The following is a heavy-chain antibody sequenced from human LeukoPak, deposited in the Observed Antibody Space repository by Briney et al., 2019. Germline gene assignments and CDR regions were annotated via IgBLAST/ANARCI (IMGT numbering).Heavy chain of an antibody. CDR1: GVPISSTNSY. CDR2: IYSSGST. Sequence: PSGTLSLTCPVSGVPISSTNSYWGWIRQSPRTGLEWIGNIYSSGSTYYNPSLKSRVTISIDTSENQFSLKLTSVTAADTAVYYCVRKREGATTGIDYWGQGTLVTVSS. J-gene: IGHJ4*02. CDR3: VRKREGATTGIDY. V-gene: IGHV4-39*07. D-gene: IGHD1-26*01.